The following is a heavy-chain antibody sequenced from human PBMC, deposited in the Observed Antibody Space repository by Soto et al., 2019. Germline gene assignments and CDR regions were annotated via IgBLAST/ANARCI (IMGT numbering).Heavy chain of an antibody. CDR3: ATGSRDSYPGSRIFDF. D-gene: IGHD3-10*01. V-gene: IGHV3-23*01. J-gene: IGHJ4*02. CDR1: GITFRTRA. CDR2: ITDSGGDS. Sequence: GGSLRLSCVASGITFRTRAMNWVRQAPGEGLEWVSVITDSGGDSKYADSVRGRFTISRDNSKNTLYLQMNSLRADDSAVYYCATGSRDSYPGSRIFDFWGRGTLVTVSS.